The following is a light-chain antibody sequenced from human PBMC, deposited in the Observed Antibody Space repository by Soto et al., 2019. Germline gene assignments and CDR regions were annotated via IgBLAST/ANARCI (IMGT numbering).Light chain of an antibody. CDR2: GEN. Sequence: IAMTQYPSSLSASVGDRVTITSRASQGIRKDLCWYQVKPGTAPKLLIYGENASQSGVPSRFSGSGSGTALTLTTSRLQPEDVATYYCLQDYGYPRPFGPGTMV. J-gene: IGKJ1*01. CDR1: QGIRKD. CDR3: LQDYGYPRP. V-gene: IGKV1-6*02.